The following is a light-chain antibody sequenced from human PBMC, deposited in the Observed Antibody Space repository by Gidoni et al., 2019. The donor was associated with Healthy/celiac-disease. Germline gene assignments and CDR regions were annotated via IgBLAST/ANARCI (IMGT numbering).Light chain of an antibody. J-gene: IGKJ4*01. V-gene: IGKV3-20*01. Sequence: DSVLTPSPGPLSLSPGERATLSCRSSQSVSSSYLAWYQQKPGQSPRLLIYGASSRSTGIPDRFSGSGSGTDFTLTIIRLEPEDFAVYYCQQYGSSPPLTFGGGTKVEIK. CDR2: GAS. CDR1: QSVSSSY. CDR3: QQYGSSPPLT.